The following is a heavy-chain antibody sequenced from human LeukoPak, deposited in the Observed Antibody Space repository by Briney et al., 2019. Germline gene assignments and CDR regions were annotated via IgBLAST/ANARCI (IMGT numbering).Heavy chain of an antibody. Sequence: PSETLSLTCTVSGDSISSYYWAWIRRSPGKGLEWIGYSGSSKYNPSLKSRVTISIDTAKSQVALTLPSVTAADTAVYYCARARRHYYGSGRNVTPWPASMDVWGQRTTVTVS. CDR2: SGSS. V-gene: IGHV4-59*01. CDR3: ARARRHYYGSGRNVTPWPASMDV. J-gene: IGHJ6*02. D-gene: IGHD3-10*01. CDR1: GDSISSYY.